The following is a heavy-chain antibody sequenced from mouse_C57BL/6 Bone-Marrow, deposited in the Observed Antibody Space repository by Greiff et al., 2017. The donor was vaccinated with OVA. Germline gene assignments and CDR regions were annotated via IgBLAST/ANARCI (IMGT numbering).Heavy chain of an antibody. CDR3: TKIYYGYDGGYYYAMDY. CDR1: GYTFTDYE. Sequence: QVQLQQSGAELVRPGASVTLSCKASGYTFTDYEMHWVKQTPVHGLEWIGAIDPETGGTAYNQKFKGKAILTADKSSSTAYMELRSLTSEDSAVYYCTKIYYGYDGGYYYAMDYWGQGTSITVSS. V-gene: IGHV1-15*01. D-gene: IGHD2-2*01. J-gene: IGHJ4*01. CDR2: IDPETGGT.